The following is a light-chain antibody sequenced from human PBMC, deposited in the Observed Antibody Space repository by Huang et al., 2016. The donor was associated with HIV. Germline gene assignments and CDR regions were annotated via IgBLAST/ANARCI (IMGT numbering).Light chain of an antibody. J-gene: IGKJ1*01. CDR3: MQGTHWPQT. Sequence: DVVLTQSPLSLPVTLGHPASISCTSSHSLLHSDGNTYLNWFLQRPGQSPRRLIYKVSNRDFGVPARFSGSGSGADFTLTISRVEADDIGVYYCMQGTHWPQTFGQGTKVEVK. CDR1: HSLLHSDGNTY. CDR2: KVS. V-gene: IGKV2-30*02.